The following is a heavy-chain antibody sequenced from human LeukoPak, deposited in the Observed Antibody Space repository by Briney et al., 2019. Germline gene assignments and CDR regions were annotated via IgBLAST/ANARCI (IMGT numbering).Heavy chain of an antibody. D-gene: IGHD6-13*01. V-gene: IGHV3-33*08. CDR1: GFTFSSYG. CDR3: VRSSMAAAGTFDY. CDR2: IWYDGSNK. Sequence: GGSLRLSCAASGFTFSSYGMHWVRQAPGKGLEWVTVIWYDGSNKYYADSVKGRFTISRDNSKNTLYLQMNSLRAEDTAVYYCVRSSMAAAGTFDYWGQGILVTVSS. J-gene: IGHJ4*02.